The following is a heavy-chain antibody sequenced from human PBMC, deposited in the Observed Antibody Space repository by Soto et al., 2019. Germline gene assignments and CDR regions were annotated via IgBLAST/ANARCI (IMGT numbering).Heavy chain of an antibody. CDR1: GYTFDAYG. Sequence: QVQFVQSGAEVKKPGASVRVSCKASGYTFDAYGLNWVRQAPGQGLEWMGWISTYTGNTDYPQRFQGRVTMTTDTSTNTALLDLRSLKSDDRAVYDGGRYVSVISGSFGGYWGQGTLVTVSS. J-gene: IGHJ4*02. D-gene: IGHD3-10*01. V-gene: IGHV1-18*01. CDR2: ISTYTGNT. CDR3: GRYVSVISGSFGGY.